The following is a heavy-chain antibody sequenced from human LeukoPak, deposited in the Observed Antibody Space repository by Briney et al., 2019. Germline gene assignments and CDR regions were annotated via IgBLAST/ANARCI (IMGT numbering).Heavy chain of an antibody. D-gene: IGHD3-22*01. CDR2: INTNTGNP. CDR1: GYTFTSYD. Sequence: GASVKVSCKASGYTFTSYDINWVRQATGQGLEWMGWINTNTGNPTYAQGFTGRFVFSLDTSVSTAYLQISSLKAEDTAVYYCARGLRRGIVVALNWFDPWGQGTLVTVSS. CDR3: ARGLRRGIVVALNWFDP. V-gene: IGHV7-4-1*02. J-gene: IGHJ5*02.